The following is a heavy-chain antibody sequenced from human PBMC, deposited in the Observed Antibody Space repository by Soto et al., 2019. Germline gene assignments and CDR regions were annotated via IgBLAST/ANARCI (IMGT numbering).Heavy chain of an antibody. J-gene: IGHJ6*02. CDR3: TTLYCSSTSCYAGVSYYYYGMDV. Sequence: GSLRLSCAASGFTFINAWMNWVRQAPGKGLEWVGRIKSKTDGGTTDYAAPVKGRFTISRDDSKNTLYLQTNSLKTEDTAVYYCTTLYCSSTSCYAGVSYYYYGMDVWGQGTTVTVSS. V-gene: IGHV3-15*07. D-gene: IGHD2-2*01. CDR2: IKSKTDGGTT. CDR1: GFTFINAW.